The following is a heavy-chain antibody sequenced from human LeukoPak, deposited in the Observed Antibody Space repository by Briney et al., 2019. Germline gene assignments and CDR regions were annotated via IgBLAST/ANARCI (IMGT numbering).Heavy chain of an antibody. Sequence: GGSLRLSCAASGFTFSSYAMSWVRQAPGKGLEWVSGISGSSDSTYYADSVKGRFTTSRDNSKNTLYLQMSSLRAEDTAVYYCAKIIVVLPSTISNPYYFDYWGQGTLVTVSS. CDR2: ISGSSDST. V-gene: IGHV3-23*01. J-gene: IGHJ4*02. D-gene: IGHD2-2*02. CDR1: GFTFSSYA. CDR3: AKIIVVLPSTISNPYYFDY.